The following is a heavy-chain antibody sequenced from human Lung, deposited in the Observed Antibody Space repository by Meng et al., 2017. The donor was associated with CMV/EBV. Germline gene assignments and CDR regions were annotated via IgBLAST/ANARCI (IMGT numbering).Heavy chain of an antibody. D-gene: IGHD2-2*01. V-gene: IGHV4-34*01. CDR3: ARGLGYCNSATCYSYFYYAMDV. J-gene: IGHJ6*02. CDR1: AGSLTGHS. Sequence: SQTLSLXCAVYAGSLTGHSWSWIRQPPGQGLEWIGDIYQRGSPNYNSSLKSRVTISLDTSRNQFSLNLKSLTAADGAVYFCARGLGYCNSATCYSYFYYAMDVWGQGTTVTVSS. CDR2: IYQRGSP.